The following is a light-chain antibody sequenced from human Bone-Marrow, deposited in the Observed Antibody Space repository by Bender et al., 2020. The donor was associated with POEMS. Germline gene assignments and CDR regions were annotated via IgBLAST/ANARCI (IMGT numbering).Light chain of an antibody. Sequence: QSALTQPASVSGSPGQSITISCAGTRNYNLVSWYQQHPDKAPKLVIYEGFKRPSGVPDRFSGSKSGNTASLTISGVQTEDEADYYCFSYAGSHTLVFGGGTKLTVL. CDR3: FSYAGSHTLV. CDR2: EGF. V-gene: IGLV2-23*01. CDR1: RNYNL. J-gene: IGLJ2*01.